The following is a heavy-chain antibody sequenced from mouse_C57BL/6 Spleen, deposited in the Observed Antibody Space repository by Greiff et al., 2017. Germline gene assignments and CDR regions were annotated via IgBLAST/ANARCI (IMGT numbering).Heavy chain of an antibody. V-gene: IGHV1-18*01. J-gene: IGHJ3*01. CDR2: INPNNGGT. Sequence: VQLQQPGPELVKPGASVKISCKASGYTFTDYNMDWVKQSHGQSLEWIGDINPNNGGTIYNQKFKGKATLTVDKSSSTAYMELRSLTSEDTAVYYCARDDGFAYWGQGTLVTVSA. CDR3: ARDDGFAY. CDR1: GYTFTDYN. D-gene: IGHD2-12*01.